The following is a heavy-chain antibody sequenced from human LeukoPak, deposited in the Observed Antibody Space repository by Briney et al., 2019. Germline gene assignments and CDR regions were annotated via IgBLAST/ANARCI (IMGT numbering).Heavy chain of an antibody. CDR1: GLTFSSHW. CDR3: AKWEVIVGAITGTPRGPLDY. Sequence: GGSLRLSCAASGLTFSSHWMHWVRQAPGKGLVWVSRITNDGSSTTYADSVKGRFTISRDNSKNTLYLQMNSLRAEDTAVYYCAKWEVIVGAITGTPRGPLDYWGQGTLVTVSS. D-gene: IGHD1-26*01. V-gene: IGHV3-74*01. J-gene: IGHJ4*02. CDR2: ITNDGSST.